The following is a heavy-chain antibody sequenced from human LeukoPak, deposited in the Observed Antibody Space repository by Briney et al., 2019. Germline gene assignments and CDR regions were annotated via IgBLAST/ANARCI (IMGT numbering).Heavy chain of an antibody. CDR1: GGSISSYY. CDR3: ARDHYGGNSFFDF. V-gene: IGHV4-59*01. J-gene: IGHJ4*02. CDR2: IYYSGST. D-gene: IGHD4-23*01. Sequence: SETLSLTCTVSGGSISSYYWIWIRQPPGKGLECIGHIYYSGSTNYNPSLKSRVTISVDTSRDQFSLKLSSVTAADTAVYYCARDHYGGNSFFDFWGQGTLVTVSS.